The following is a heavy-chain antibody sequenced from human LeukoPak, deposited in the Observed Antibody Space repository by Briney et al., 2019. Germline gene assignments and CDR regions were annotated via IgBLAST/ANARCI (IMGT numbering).Heavy chain of an antibody. Sequence: SETLSLTCTVSGYSISSGYYWGWIRQTPGKGLEWIGYIYHGGRTDYNPSLKSRVTISVDTSKNQFSLKLSSVTAADTAVYYCARGGWNFSGWGQGTLVTVSS. CDR2: IYHGGRT. V-gene: IGHV4-38-2*02. CDR3: ARGGWNFSG. D-gene: IGHD1-7*01. CDR1: GYSISSGYY. J-gene: IGHJ4*02.